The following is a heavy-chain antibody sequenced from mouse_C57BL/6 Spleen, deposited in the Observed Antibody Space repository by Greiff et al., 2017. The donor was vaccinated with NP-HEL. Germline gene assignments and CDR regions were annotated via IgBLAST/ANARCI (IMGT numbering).Heavy chain of an antibody. V-gene: IGHV1-69*01. CDR1: GYTFTSYW. CDR3: ARHGSSYSKDFDY. CDR2: IDPSDSYT. D-gene: IGHD1-1*01. J-gene: IGHJ2*01. Sequence: VQLQQPGAELVMPGASVKLSCKASGYTFTSYWMHWVKQRPGQGLEWIGEIDPSDSYTNYNQKFKGKSTLTVDKSSSTAYMQLSSLTSEDSAVYYCARHGSSYSKDFDYWGQGTTLTVSS.